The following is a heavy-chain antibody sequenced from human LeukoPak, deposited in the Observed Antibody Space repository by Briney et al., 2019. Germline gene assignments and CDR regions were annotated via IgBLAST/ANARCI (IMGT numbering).Heavy chain of an antibody. D-gene: IGHD3-22*01. CDR1: GFTFSSYA. CDR2: ISGSGGST. CDR3: AKNPPPDYYDSSGYYNLYYFDY. J-gene: IGHJ4*02. V-gene: IGHV3-23*01. Sequence: GGSLRLSCAASGFTFSSYAMSWVRQAPGKGLEWVSAISGSGGSTYYADSVKGRFTISRDNSKNTLYLQMNSLRAEDTAVYYCAKNPPPDYYDSSGYYNLYYFDYWGQGTLVTVSS.